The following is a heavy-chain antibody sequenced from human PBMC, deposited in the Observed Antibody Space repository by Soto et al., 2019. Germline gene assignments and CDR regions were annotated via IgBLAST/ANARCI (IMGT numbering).Heavy chain of an antibody. Sequence: PGGSLRLSCAASEFTFSNYAMSWVRQAPGKGLEWVSAISGGGGNTYYADSVKGRFTIPRDNSKNTLYLQMNSMRAEDTAVYYCAKDDMVRGGLYYYYGMDVWGQGTTVTVSS. V-gene: IGHV3-23*01. D-gene: IGHD3-10*01. CDR1: EFTFSNYA. J-gene: IGHJ6*02. CDR3: AKDDMVRGGLYYYYGMDV. CDR2: ISGGGGNT.